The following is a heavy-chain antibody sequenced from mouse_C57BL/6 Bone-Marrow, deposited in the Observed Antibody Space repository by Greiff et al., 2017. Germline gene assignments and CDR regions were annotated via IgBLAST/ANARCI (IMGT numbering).Heavy chain of an antibody. V-gene: IGHV1-82*01. CDR2: IYPGDGDT. CDR3: ARSSAQATAY. CDR1: GYAFSSSW. J-gene: IGHJ3*01. Sequence: VQLQQSGPELVKPGASVKISCKASGYAFSSSWMNWVKQRPGQGLEWIGRIYPGDGDTNYNGKFKGKATLTADKSSSTAYMQLSSLTSEDSAVYFCARSSAQATAYWGKGTLVTVSA. D-gene: IGHD3-2*02.